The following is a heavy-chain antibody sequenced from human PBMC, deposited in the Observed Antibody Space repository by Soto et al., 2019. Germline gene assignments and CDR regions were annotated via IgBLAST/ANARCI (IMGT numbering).Heavy chain of an antibody. V-gene: IGHV4-34*01. CDR2: INHSGST. CDR3: ARARTLYYDFWSGYRQSGMDV. Sequence: SETLSLTCAVYGGSFSGYYWSWIRQPPGKGLEWIGEINHSGSTNYNPSLKSRVTISVDTSKNQFSLKLSSVTAADTAVYYCARARTLYYDFWSGYRQSGMDVWGQGTTVTV. D-gene: IGHD3-3*01. CDR1: GGSFSGYY. J-gene: IGHJ6*02.